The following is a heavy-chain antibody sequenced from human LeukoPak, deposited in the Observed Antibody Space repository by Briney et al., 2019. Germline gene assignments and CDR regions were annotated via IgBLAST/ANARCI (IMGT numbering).Heavy chain of an antibody. Sequence: PGGSLRLSCAASGVTFEDYGMSWVRQAPGKGLEWVSGINWNGGSTGYADSVKGRSTISRDNAKNSLYLQMNSLRAEDTALYYCARDVGRLYYDWGQGTLVTVSS. CDR2: INWNGGST. V-gene: IGHV3-20*04. CDR3: ARDVGRLYYD. D-gene: IGHD3-10*01. J-gene: IGHJ4*02. CDR1: GVTFEDYG.